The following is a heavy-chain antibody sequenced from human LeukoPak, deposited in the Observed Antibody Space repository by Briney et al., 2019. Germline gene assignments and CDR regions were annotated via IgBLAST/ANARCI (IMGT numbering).Heavy chain of an antibody. Sequence: PGGSLRLSCSASGFTFSRYAMHWVRQAPGKGLEYVSAISSNGGSTYYADSVKGRFTISRDDSKNTVYLQMNSLRAEDTAVYSCAKYTSGTSYRGLDQWGHGTLVTVSS. CDR2: ISSNGGST. CDR3: AKYTSGTSYRGLDQ. J-gene: IGHJ4*01. D-gene: IGHD3-10*01. CDR1: GFTFSRYA. V-gene: IGHV3-64*04.